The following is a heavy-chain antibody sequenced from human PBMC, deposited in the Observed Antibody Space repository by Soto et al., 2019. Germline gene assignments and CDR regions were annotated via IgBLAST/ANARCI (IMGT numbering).Heavy chain of an antibody. CDR1: GYTFTTYD. J-gene: IGHJ6*02. CDR2: ISTYNGNT. CDR3: ARDPYHVLMVNAPNLYGMDV. V-gene: IGHV1-18*01. Sequence: ASVKVSCTASGYTFTTYDISWVRKAPGQGLEWMGRISTYNGNTNYPQSLQGRLTLTTDTSTTTAYMELRSLRSDDTAVYYCARDPYHVLMVNAPNLYGMDVWGQGTTVTVSS. D-gene: IGHD2-8*01.